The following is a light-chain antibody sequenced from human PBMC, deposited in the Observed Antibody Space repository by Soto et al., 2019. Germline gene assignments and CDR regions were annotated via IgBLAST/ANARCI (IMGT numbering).Light chain of an antibody. J-gene: IGLJ2*01. Sequence: QSVLTQPPSVSGAPGQRVTISCAGSSSNIGARYDVHWYQQLPGTAPKLLIYGNSNRPSGVPDRFFGSKSGTSASLAITGLQAEDEADYYCQYYDTSLSGSVFGGGTKLSVL. CDR1: SSNIGARYD. CDR2: GNS. CDR3: QYYDTSLSGSV. V-gene: IGLV1-40*01.